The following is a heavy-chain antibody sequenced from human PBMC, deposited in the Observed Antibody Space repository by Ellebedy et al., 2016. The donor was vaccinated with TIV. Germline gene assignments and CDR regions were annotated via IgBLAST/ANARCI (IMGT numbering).Heavy chain of an antibody. CDR1: EFSLSFYA. V-gene: IGHV3-33*01. CDR3: ATSFDHYYDSSAYYGF. Sequence: GESLKISCAASEFSLSFYAMHWVRQAPGKGLEWVAAIWNDGSKEYYRESVKGRFTISRDNSKNTLYLQMNSLRGEDTAVYFCATSFDHYYDSSAYYGFWGQGTLVTVSS. D-gene: IGHD3-22*01. J-gene: IGHJ4*02. CDR2: IWNDGSKE.